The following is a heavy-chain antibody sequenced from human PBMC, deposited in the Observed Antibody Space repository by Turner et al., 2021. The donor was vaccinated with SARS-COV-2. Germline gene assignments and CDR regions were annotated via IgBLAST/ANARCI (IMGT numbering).Heavy chain of an antibody. J-gene: IGHJ4*02. Sequence: QVLLLQSGAEVKRPGASVKVSCKASGYIFTNYYMHWVRQAPGQGLEWMGIINGRGDVTGYAEKFQGRVTMTTDTSTRTVYMKVKSLRSDDTAVYFCARGDVVGADFDFWGQGTLVTVSP. V-gene: IGHV1-46*03. CDR3: ARGDVVGADFDF. CDR2: INGRGDVT. D-gene: IGHD1-26*01. CDR1: GYIFTNYY.